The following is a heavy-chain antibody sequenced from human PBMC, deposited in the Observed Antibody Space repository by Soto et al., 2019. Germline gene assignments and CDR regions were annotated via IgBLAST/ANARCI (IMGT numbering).Heavy chain of an antibody. CDR2: ISYDGSNK. CDR1: GFTFSSYG. D-gene: IGHD6-6*01. V-gene: IGHV3-30*18. Sequence: QVQLVESGGGVVQPGRSLRLSCAASGFTFSSYGMHWVRQAPGKGLEWVAVISYDGSNKYYADSVKGRFTISRDNSKNTLYLQMNSLRAEDTAVYYCAKDLREGTSSVGYWGQGTLVTVSS. CDR3: AKDLREGTSSVGY. J-gene: IGHJ4*02.